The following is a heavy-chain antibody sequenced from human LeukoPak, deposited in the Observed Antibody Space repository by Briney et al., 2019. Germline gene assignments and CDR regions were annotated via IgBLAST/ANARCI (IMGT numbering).Heavy chain of an antibody. V-gene: IGHV4-30-2*01. J-gene: IGHJ2*01. CDR1: GGSISSGGYS. CDR3: ARGDWYFDL. CDR2: IYHSGST. Sequence: SQTLSLTCAVSGGSISSGGYSWSWIWQPPGKGLEWIANIYHSGSTYYNPSLKSRVTISVDRSKNQFSLKLSSVTAADTAVYYCARGDWYFDLWGRGTLVTVSS.